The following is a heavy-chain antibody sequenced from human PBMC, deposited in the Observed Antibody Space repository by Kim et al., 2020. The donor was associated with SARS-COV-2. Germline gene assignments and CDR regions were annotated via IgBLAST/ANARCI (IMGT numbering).Heavy chain of an antibody. CDR3: ARELLAAGNWFDP. V-gene: IGHV4-59*01. CDR2: IYYSGST. Sequence: SETLSLTCTVSGGSISSYYCSWIRQPPEKGLELVGYIYYSGSTNSNPSLKIRGTISVETSKNQFSFTLSPGTATDTAVYDFARELLAAGNWFDPWGQ. J-gene: IGHJ5*02. CDR1: GGSISSYY. D-gene: IGHD6-25*01.